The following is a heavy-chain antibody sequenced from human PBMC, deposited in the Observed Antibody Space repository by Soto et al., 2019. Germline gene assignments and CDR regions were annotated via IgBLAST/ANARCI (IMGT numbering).Heavy chain of an antibody. Sequence: GGSLRLSCTASGFTFSSYWMSWVRQAPGKGLEWVANIKQDGSEKYYVDSVKGRFTISRDNAKNSLYLQMNSLRAEDTAVYYCARDRQTYYYDSLRMDVWGQGTTVTVSS. V-gene: IGHV3-7*01. J-gene: IGHJ6*02. D-gene: IGHD3-22*01. CDR2: IKQDGSEK. CDR1: GFTFSSYW. CDR3: ARDRQTYYYDSLRMDV.